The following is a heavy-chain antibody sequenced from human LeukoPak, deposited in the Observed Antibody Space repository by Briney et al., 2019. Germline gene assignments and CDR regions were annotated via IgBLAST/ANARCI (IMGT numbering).Heavy chain of an antibody. J-gene: IGHJ4*02. CDR2: IYYSGST. V-gene: IGHV4-59*11. Sequence: SETLSLTCTVSGGSISSHYWSWIRQPPGKGLEWIGYIYYSGSTNYNPSLKSRVTISVDTSKNQFSLKLSSVTAADTAVYYCARDGGWYYFDYWGQGTLVTVSS. D-gene: IGHD6-19*01. CDR1: GGSISSHY. CDR3: ARDGGWYYFDY.